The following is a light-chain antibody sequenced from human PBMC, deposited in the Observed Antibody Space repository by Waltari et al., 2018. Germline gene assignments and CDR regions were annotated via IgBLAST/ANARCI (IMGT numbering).Light chain of an antibody. V-gene: IGLV1-40*01. Sequence: QPVLTQPPSVPGAPGQRVTISCTWGRPNIGAGFAAHRYQQFPGTAPKLLIYENTHRPSGVPDRFSGSKSGTSASLAITGLQAEDEADYYCQAYDHSLNGWVFGEGTKLTVL. J-gene: IGLJ3*02. CDR3: QAYDHSLNGWV. CDR1: RPNIGAGFA. CDR2: ENT.